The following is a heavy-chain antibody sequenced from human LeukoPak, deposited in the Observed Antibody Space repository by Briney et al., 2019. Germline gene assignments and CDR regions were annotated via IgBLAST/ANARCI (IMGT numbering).Heavy chain of an antibody. CDR1: GFTFSSYA. J-gene: IGHJ4*02. CDR3: ARTARSGDI. V-gene: IGHV3-21*05. CDR2: ISGSGHDI. Sequence: GGSLRLSCAASGFTFSSYAMSWVRQSPGKGLEWISYISGSGHDINYVDSVKGRFTVSRDNAKNSLYLQMNSLSADDTAIYYCARTARSGDIRGQGTLVTVSS. D-gene: IGHD1-1*01.